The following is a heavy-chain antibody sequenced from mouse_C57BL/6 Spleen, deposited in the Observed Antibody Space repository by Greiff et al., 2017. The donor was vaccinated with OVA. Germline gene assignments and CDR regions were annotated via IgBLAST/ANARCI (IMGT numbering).Heavy chain of an antibody. V-gene: IGHV2-2*01. D-gene: IGHD4-1*01. CDR3: ARESPTGTGEWCAY. J-gene: IGHJ3*01. CDR1: GFSLTSYG. CDR2: IWSGGST. Sequence: VKLMESGPGLVQPSQSLSITCTVSGFSLTSYGVHWVRQSPGKGLEWLGVIWSGGSTDYNAAFISRLSISKDNSKSQVFFKMNSLQADDTAIYYCARESPTGTGEWCAYWGQGTLVTVSA.